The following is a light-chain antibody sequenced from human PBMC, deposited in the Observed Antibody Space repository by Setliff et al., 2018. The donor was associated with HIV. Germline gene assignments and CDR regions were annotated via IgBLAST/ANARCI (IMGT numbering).Light chain of an antibody. Sequence: QSALTQPASVSGSPGQTITISCTGTSNDIGGYNYVSWYQQHPGEAPKLIIYNVNNRPSGVSSRFSGSKSGNTAPLSISELRAEDETDYYCTSYTGGNTRVFGTGTKVTVL. CDR1: SNDIGGYNY. CDR3: TSYTGGNTRV. J-gene: IGLJ1*01. V-gene: IGLV2-14*03. CDR2: NVN.